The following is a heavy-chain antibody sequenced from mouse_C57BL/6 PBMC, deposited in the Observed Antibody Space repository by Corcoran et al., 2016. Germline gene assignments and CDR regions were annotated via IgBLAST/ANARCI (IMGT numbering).Heavy chain of an antibody. Sequence: QVQLKQSGAELVRPGASVKLSCKAFGYTFTDYYINWVKQRPGQGLEWIARIYPGSGNTYYNEKFKGKATLTAEKSSSTAYMQLSSLTSEDSAVYFCARYYSNYYYAMDYWCQGTSVTVSS. CDR3: ARYYSNYYYAMDY. CDR1: GYTFTDYY. V-gene: IGHV1-76*01. J-gene: IGHJ4*01. D-gene: IGHD2-5*01. CDR2: IYPGSGNT.